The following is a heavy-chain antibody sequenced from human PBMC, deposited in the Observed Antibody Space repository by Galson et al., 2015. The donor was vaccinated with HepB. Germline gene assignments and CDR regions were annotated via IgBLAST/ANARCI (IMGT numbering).Heavy chain of an antibody. D-gene: IGHD2-2*01. J-gene: IGHJ5*02. V-gene: IGHV1-69*02. CDR3: ARAGCSSTSCYRWGWFDP. CDR2: IIPILGIA. CDR1: GGTFSSYT. Sequence: SVKVSCKASGGTFSSYTISWVRQAPGQGLEWMGRIIPILGIANYAQKFQGRVTITADKSTSPAYMELSSLRSEDTAVYYCARAGCSSTSCYRWGWFDPWGQGTLVTVSS.